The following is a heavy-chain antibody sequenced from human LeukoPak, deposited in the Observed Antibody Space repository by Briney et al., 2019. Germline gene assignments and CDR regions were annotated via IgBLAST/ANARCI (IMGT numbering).Heavy chain of an antibody. CDR3: AKDLYDSSGSRYDY. V-gene: IGHV3-23*01. CDR1: GFTFSNYA. J-gene: IGHJ4*02. CDR2: MSESGSST. Sequence: GGSLRLSCAASGFTFSNYAMSWVRQAPGKGLEWVAAMSESGSSTWYADSVKGRLTISRDNSKNTLFLQMDSLRAEDTAVYYCAKDLYDSSGSRYDYWGQGTLVTVSS. D-gene: IGHD3-22*01.